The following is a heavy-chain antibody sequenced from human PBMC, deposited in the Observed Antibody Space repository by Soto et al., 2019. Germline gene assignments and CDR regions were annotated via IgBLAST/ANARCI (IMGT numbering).Heavy chain of an antibody. CDR1: GGTFSSYA. V-gene: IGHV1-69*13. D-gene: IGHD3-3*01. CDR2: IIPIFGTA. Sequence: WASVKVSCKASGGTFSSYAISWVRQAPGQGLEWMGGIIPIFGTANYAQKFQGRVTITADESTSTAYMELSSLRSEDTAVYYCARVSEGDFWAYYYYGMDVWGQGTTVTVSS. J-gene: IGHJ6*02. CDR3: ARVSEGDFWAYYYYGMDV.